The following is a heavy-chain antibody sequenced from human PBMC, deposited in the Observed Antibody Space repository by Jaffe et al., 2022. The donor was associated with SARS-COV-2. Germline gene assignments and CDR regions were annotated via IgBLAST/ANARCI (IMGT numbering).Heavy chain of an antibody. J-gene: IGHJ6*02. CDR3: ARDLLGYYGMDV. CDR1: GFAFSNYG. Sequence: EVQLVESGGGLVQPGGSLRLSCAASGFAFSNYGMNWVRQAPGKGLEWVSYISARTGTKYYADSVKGRFTISRDNAQNSLYLQMNSLRDEDTAVYYCARDLLGYYGMDVWGQGTTVTVSS. D-gene: IGHD7-27*01. CDR2: ISARTGTK. V-gene: IGHV3-48*02.